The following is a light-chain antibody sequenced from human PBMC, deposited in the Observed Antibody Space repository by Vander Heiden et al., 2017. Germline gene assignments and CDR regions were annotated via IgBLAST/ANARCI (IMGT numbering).Light chain of an antibody. V-gene: IGLV1-40*01. J-gene: IGLJ3*02. CDR1: SSNIGKGYE. CDR3: QSYDSSLSGSV. CDR2: GNN. Sequence: QSVLTQPPSVSGAPGQRVTISCTGTSSNIGKGYEVRRYQQLPGTAHKLVIYGNNNRPSGVPDRFSGSKSGTSASLDITGLQAEDEADYYCQSYDSSLSGSVFGGGTKLTVL.